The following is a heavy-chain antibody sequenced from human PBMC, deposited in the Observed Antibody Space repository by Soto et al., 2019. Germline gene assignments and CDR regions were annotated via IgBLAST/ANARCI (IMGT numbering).Heavy chain of an antibody. Sequence: SLRLSYATSLFTLDDYAMHYVRQLSGKGLQWVSGINWNSEPLGYADSVKGRFTISRDSAKNALYLHMTTLRPEDTALYFCARDQDLGGYDLRPMYGLDVWGEGSTGTV. J-gene: IGHJ6*02. CDR3: ARDQDLGGYDLRPMYGLDV. D-gene: IGHD5-12*01. V-gene: IGHV3-9*01. CDR1: LFTLDDYA. CDR2: INWNSEPL.